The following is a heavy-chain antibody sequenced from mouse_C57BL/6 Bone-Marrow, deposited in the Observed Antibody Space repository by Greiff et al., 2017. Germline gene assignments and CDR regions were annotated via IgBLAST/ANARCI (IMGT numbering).Heavy chain of an antibody. CDR3: ASQLTGGAGPEY. CDR2: IRNKANGYTT. D-gene: IGHD4-1*01. Sequence: EVMLVESGGGLVQPGGSLSLSCAASGFTFTDYYMSWVRQPPGKALEWLGFIRNKANGYTTEYSASVKGRFTISRDNSQSILYLQMNALRAEDSATYYCASQLTGGAGPEYWGQGTLVTVSA. J-gene: IGHJ3*01. V-gene: IGHV7-3*01. CDR1: GFTFTDYY.